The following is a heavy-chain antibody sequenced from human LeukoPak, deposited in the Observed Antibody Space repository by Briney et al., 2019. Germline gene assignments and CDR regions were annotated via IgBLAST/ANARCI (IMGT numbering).Heavy chain of an antibody. CDR1: GYTFSNYA. J-gene: IGHJ6*03. V-gene: IGHV1-69*06. D-gene: IGHD4-23*01. Sequence: GSSVKVSCKASGYTFSNYAITWVRQAPGQGLEWMGGIIPIFNTRSYAQKFQGRVTITADTSTRTAYMELSSLTSADTANYCCARGEWGGNIVRYDYHYLDVWGKGTTVTVSS. CDR3: ARGEWGGNIVRYDYHYLDV. CDR2: IIPIFNTR.